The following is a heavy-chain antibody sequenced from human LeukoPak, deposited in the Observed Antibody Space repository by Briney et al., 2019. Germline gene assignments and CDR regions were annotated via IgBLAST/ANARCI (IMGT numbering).Heavy chain of an antibody. CDR3: ARGLIAAQYYFDY. D-gene: IGHD6-6*01. Sequence: GGSLRLSCAASGFTFSSYSMNWVRQAPGKGLEWVSSISSSSSYIYYADSVKGRFTISRDNAKNSLYPQMNSLRAEDTAVYYCARGLIAAQYYFDYWGQGTLVTVSS. J-gene: IGHJ4*02. CDR2: ISSSSSYI. CDR1: GFTFSSYS. V-gene: IGHV3-21*01.